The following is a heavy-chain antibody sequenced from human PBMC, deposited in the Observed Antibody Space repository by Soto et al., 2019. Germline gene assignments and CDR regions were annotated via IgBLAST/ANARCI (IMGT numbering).Heavy chain of an antibody. D-gene: IGHD3-22*01. J-gene: IGHJ4*02. Sequence: KPSETLSLTCTVSGGSISSYYWSWIRQPPGKGLEWIGYIYYTGSTNYNPSLKSRVTISVDTPKNKFSLKLNSVTASDTAVYYCARDRDYFDSSGYGYWGQGILVTVSS. CDR2: IYYTGST. CDR3: ARDRDYFDSSGYGY. V-gene: IGHV4-59*01. CDR1: GGSISSYY.